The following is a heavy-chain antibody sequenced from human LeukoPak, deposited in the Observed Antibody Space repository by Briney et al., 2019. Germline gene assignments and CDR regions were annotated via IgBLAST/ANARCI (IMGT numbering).Heavy chain of an antibody. V-gene: IGHV3-21*01. CDR3: ARGYYDSSGYYYLPYYFDY. J-gene: IGHJ4*02. CDR1: GFTFSSYS. Sequence: PGGSLRLSCAASGFTFSSYSMNWVRQAPGKGLEWVSSISSSSSYIYYADSVKGRFTISRDNAKNSLYLQMNSLRAEDTAVYYCARGYYDSSGYYYLPYYFDYWGQGTLVTVSS. D-gene: IGHD3-22*01. CDR2: ISSSSSYI.